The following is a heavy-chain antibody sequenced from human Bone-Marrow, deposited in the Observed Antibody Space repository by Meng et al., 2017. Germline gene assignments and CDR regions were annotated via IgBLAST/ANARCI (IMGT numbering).Heavy chain of an antibody. Sequence: GSSVHLTCDASGYSFTRYAIHGVRQAPGESLEWMGWINVGNGQTKYSERFQGRGAIASDISANTAYMELSRLTSADTAVYYCAREGGPDKWFIPWGQGTLVTVSS. CDR3: AREGGPDKWFIP. V-gene: IGHV1-3*01. J-gene: IGHJ5*02. CDR1: GYSFTRYA. CDR2: INVGNGQT. D-gene: IGHD2-15*01.